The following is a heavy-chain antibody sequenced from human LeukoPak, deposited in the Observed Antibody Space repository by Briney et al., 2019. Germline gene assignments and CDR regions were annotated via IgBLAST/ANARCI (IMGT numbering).Heavy chain of an antibody. CDR1: GGSISTYY. J-gene: IGHJ4*02. D-gene: IGHD3-3*02. CDR3: ARGGIRQTFDN. V-gene: IGHV4-59*01. CDR2: IYYSGST. Sequence: PSETLSLTSTVSGGSISTYYWNWIRQPPGKGLEWIGYIYYSGSTNYNPSLKSRVTISVDTSKNQFSLNLTSVTAADTAVYYCARGGIRQTFDNWGQGTLVTVSS.